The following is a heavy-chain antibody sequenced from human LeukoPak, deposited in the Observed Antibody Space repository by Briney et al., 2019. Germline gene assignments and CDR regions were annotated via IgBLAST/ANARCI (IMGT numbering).Heavy chain of an antibody. D-gene: IGHD2-15*01. CDR2: ISYDGSNK. Sequence: GRSLRLSCAASGFTFSSYAMHWVRQAPGKGLEWVAVISYDGSNKYYADSVKGRFTISRDNSKNTLYLQMNSLRAEDTAVYYCARDIVVVVAAAKTNYFDYWGQGTLVTVSS. CDR1: GFTFSSYA. CDR3: ARDIVVVVAAAKTNYFDY. V-gene: IGHV3-30-3*01. J-gene: IGHJ4*02.